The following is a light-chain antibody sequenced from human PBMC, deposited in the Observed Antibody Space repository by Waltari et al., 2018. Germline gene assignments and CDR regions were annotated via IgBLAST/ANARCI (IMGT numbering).Light chain of an antibody. CDR1: QGIINS. J-gene: IGKJ2*01. CDR2: AAS. V-gene: IGKV1-9*01. CDR3: QQLHTYPYT. Sequence: DIQLTQSPSFLSASVGDRVTITCRASQGIINSLAWYQQKPGKAPNLLISAASTLQRGVPSRFSGSGSGTEFTLTISSLQPEDFAAYYCQQLHTYPYTFGQGTKLEIK.